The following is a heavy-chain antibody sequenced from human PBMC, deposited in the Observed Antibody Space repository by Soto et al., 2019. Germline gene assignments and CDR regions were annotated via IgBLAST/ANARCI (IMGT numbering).Heavy chain of an antibody. CDR1: GGSFSGYY. CDR2: INHSGST. CDR3: ARGLMVKQTKLDSRPEDSNFDY. D-gene: IGHD2-8*01. V-gene: IGHV4-34*01. Sequence: SETLSLTCAVYGGSFSGYYWSWIRQPPGKGLEWIGEINHSGSTNSNPSLKSRVTISVDTSKNQCSLKLSSVTAADTAVYYCARGLMVKQTKLDSRPEDSNFDYWGQGTLVTVSS. J-gene: IGHJ4*02.